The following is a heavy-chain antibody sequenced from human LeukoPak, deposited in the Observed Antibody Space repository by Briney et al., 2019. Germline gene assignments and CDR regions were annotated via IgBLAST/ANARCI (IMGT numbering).Heavy chain of an antibody. V-gene: IGHV5-51*01. CDR2: IYPDDSDS. CDR3: ARVGSVTNFGVVSYYFDY. D-gene: IGHD3-3*01. J-gene: IGHJ4*02. CDR1: GYSFDYYW. Sequence: GEPLKISCKASGYSFDYYWIAWVRQMPGKGLEWMGIIYPDDSDSTYSPSLQGQVTISVDKSINTAYLQWSSLKASNTAIYYCARVGSVTNFGVVSYYFDYWGRGTLVTVSS.